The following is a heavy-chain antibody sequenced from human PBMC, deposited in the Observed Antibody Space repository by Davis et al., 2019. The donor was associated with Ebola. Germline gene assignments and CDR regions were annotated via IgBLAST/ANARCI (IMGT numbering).Heavy chain of an antibody. Sequence: GESLKISCAASGFTFSGYGMHWVRQAPGKGLEWVAVISYAGSNKYYADSVKGRFTISRDNSKNTLYLQMNSLRAEDTAVYYCAKARGGSFSVWGQGTMVTVSS. D-gene: IGHD2-15*01. CDR3: AKARGGSFSV. J-gene: IGHJ3*01. CDR2: ISYAGSNK. CDR1: GFTFSGYG. V-gene: IGHV3-30*18.